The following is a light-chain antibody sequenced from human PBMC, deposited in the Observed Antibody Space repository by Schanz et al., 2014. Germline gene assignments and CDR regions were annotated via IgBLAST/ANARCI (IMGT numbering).Light chain of an antibody. V-gene: IGLV2-14*01. Sequence: QSVLTQPASVSGSPGQSISISCTGTSSDVGTSNYVSWYQLHPGKAPKLIIYDVSYRPSGVSNRFSGSKSGNTASLTISGLQAEDEADYYCSSYTSTSTFVVFGGGTKLTVL. J-gene: IGLJ2*01. CDR3: SSYTSTSTFVV. CDR1: SSDVGTSNY. CDR2: DVS.